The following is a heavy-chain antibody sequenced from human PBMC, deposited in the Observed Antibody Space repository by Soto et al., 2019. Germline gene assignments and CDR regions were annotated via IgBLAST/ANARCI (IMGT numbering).Heavy chain of an antibody. CDR3: ARVNRSGWLRWFDP. V-gene: IGHV4-61*01. J-gene: IGHJ5*02. CDR2: FYYTETT. CDR1: GGSVSSGNYY. Sequence: SVTLSLTCTVSGGSVSSGNYYWSWIRQPPGKRKEWIGYFYYTETTNYNQSLKSRVTISVDTSKNQFSLKLSSVTAADTAVYYCARVNRSGWLRWFDPWGRGTLVTVSS. D-gene: IGHD6-19*01.